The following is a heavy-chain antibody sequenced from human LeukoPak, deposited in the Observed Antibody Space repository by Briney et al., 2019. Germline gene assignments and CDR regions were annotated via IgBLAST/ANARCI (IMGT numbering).Heavy chain of an antibody. D-gene: IGHD5-18*01. CDR1: GGSISSHY. J-gene: IGHJ4*02. CDR2: LFDSVNT. V-gene: IGHV4-59*11. CDR3: ATIKRGSTFGYFDF. Sequence: SETLSLTCTVSGGSISSHYWSWIRQPPGKGLEWIAYLFDSVNTKDNPSLQSRLTLSADTSKNQFSLRLSSVTAADTAVYYCATIKRGSTFGYFDFWGQGIKVTVSS.